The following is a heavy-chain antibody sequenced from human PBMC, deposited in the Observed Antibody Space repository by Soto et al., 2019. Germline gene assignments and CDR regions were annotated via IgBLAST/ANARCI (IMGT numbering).Heavy chain of an antibody. V-gene: IGHV4-31*03. CDR1: GGSISSGGYY. Sequence: PSETLSLTCTVSGGSISSGGYYWSWIRQHPGKGLEWIGYIYYSGITYYIPSLKSRVTISEDTSKNQFSLKLSSVTAADTAVYYCARATYYYDSSGYSDRVLDYWGQGTLVTVSS. CDR3: ARATYYYDSSGYSDRVLDY. J-gene: IGHJ4*02. CDR2: IYYSGIT. D-gene: IGHD3-22*01.